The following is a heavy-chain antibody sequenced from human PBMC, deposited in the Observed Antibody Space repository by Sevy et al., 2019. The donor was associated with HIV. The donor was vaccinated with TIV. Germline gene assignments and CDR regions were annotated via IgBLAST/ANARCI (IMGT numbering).Heavy chain of an antibody. CDR1: GFTFSSYV. V-gene: IGHV3-66*01. CDR2: IHSDDTT. Sequence: GSLRLSCAASGFTFSSYVISWVRQAPGRGLEGVSVIHSDDTTYHADSVKDRFTISRDNFKNTLYLHMSSLRAEDTAVYYCARGKSGYGYALNYWGQGTLVTVSS. J-gene: IGHJ4*02. CDR3: ARGKSGYGYALNY. D-gene: IGHD5-18*01.